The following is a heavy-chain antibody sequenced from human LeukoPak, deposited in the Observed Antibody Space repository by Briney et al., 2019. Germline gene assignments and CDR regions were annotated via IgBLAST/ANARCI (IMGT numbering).Heavy chain of an antibody. CDR2: INAANGNT. J-gene: IGHJ2*01. CDR3: ARVGGYSYGYLDWYFDL. D-gene: IGHD5-18*01. V-gene: IGHV1-3*01. Sequence: ASVKVSCKASGYTFTSYAMHWVRQAPGQRLEWMGWINAANGNTKYSQKFQGRVTITRDTSASTAYMELSSLRSEDTAVYYCARVGGYSYGYLDWYFDLWGRGTLVTVSS. CDR1: GYTFTSYA.